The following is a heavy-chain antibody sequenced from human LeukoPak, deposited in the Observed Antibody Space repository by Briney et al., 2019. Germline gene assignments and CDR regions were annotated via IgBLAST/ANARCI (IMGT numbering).Heavy chain of an antibody. J-gene: IGHJ4*02. Sequence: ASVKVSCKASGYTFTSYGISWVRQAPGQGLEWMGWISAYNGNTNYAQKLQGRVTMTTDTSTSTAYMELRSLRSDDTAVYYCGRDPTRSDDGAYYFDYWGQGTLVTVSS. CDR1: GYTFTSYG. D-gene: IGHD1-1*01. CDR2: ISAYNGNT. CDR3: GRDPTRSDDGAYYFDY. V-gene: IGHV1-18*01.